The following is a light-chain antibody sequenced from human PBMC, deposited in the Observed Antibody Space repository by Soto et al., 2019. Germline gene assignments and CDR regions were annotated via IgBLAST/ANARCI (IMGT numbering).Light chain of an antibody. CDR3: QQRYRTPPV. V-gene: IGKV1-39*01. J-gene: IGKJ3*01. CDR2: AAS. CDR1: QSISSY. Sequence: DIQMTQSPSSLYASVGDRVTITCRARQSISSYLTWYQQKPGKAPMLLIYAASSLQSGVPSRFSGSGSGTDFTLTISSLQPEDFATYYCQQRYRTPPVFGPGTKVDIK.